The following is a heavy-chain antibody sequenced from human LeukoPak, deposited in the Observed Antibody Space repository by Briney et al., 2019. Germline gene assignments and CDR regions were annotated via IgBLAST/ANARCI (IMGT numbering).Heavy chain of an antibody. CDR3: ARDSYGSSGYYYVSDY. D-gene: IGHD3-22*01. CDR1: GFTFSSHA. CDR2: ISYSSSAV. V-gene: IGHV3-48*02. Sequence: GGSLRLSCAASGFTFSSHAMHWVRQAPGKGLEWVSYISYSSSAVYYADSVKGRFTISRDNAKNSLYLQMNSLRDEDTAVYYCARDSYGSSGYYYVSDYWGQGTLVTVSS. J-gene: IGHJ4*02.